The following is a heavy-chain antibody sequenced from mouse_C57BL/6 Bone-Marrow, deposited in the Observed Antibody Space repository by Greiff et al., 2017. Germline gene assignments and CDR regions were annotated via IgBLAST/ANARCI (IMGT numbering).Heavy chain of an antibody. CDR1: GFNIKDDY. CDR3: TTYYRNPHWYFDV. Sequence: EVKLQESGAELVRPGASVKLSCTASGFNIKDDYMHWVKQRPEQGLEWIGWIDPENGDTEYASKFQGKATITADTSSNTAYLQLSSLTSEDTAVYYCTTYYRNPHWYFDVWGTGTTVTVSS. D-gene: IGHD2-5*01. CDR2: IDPENGDT. V-gene: IGHV14-4*01. J-gene: IGHJ1*03.